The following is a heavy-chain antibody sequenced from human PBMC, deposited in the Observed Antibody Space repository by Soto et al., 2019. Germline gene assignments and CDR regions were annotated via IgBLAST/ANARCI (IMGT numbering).Heavy chain of an antibody. Sequence: SSMKGSRKGSGGTLSSYTISWGGNGPWQGRGWMGRIIPILGIANYAQKFQGRVTITADKSTSTAYMELSSLRSEDTAVYYCARDLAPGSSSSVLGDAFDIWGQGTMVTVSS. V-gene: IGHV1-69*04. D-gene: IGHD6-6*01. CDR3: ARDLAPGSSSSVLGDAFDI. CDR1: GGTLSSYT. CDR2: IIPILGIA. J-gene: IGHJ3*02.